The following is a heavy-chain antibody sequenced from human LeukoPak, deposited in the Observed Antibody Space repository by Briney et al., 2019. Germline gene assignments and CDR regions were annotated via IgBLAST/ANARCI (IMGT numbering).Heavy chain of an antibody. CDR3: TREMGGAQHYFDY. Sequence: GGSLTLSCAAPGLSDRDNFMRWVRQAPGKGVEWVSSLYSEGYDGRLAGNAYYADSVKGRFTISRDSSKNTLYLQMNTLRPEDTAVYFCTREMGGAQHYFDYWGQGTLVTVSS. D-gene: IGHD1-26*01. CDR2: LYSEGYDGRLAGNA. V-gene: IGHV3-53*01. CDR1: GLSDRDNF. J-gene: IGHJ4*02.